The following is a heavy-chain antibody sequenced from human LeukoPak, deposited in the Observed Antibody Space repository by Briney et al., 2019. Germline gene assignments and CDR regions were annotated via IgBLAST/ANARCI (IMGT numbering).Heavy chain of an antibody. CDR3: ARDIGALDP. J-gene: IGHJ5*02. V-gene: IGHV1-2*02. CDR1: GYTFTGCY. D-gene: IGHD3-16*01. CDR2: INPNTGGT. Sequence: SVKISCKASGYTFTGCYIHWVRQAPGQGLEWMGWINPNTGGTNYAQKFQGRVTMTRDTSTSTAYMELSRLRSDDTAVYYCARDIGALDPWGQGNLVTVSS.